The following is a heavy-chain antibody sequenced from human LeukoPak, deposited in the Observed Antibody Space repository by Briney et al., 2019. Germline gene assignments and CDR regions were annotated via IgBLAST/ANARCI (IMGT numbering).Heavy chain of an antibody. CDR1: GGPFSGYY. V-gene: IGHV4-34*01. CDR2: INHSGST. D-gene: IGHD2-15*01. Sequence: SETLSLTCGVYGGPFSGYYWSWIRQPPGKGLEWIGEINHSGSTNYNPSLKSRVTISVDTSKNQFSLKLNSVTAADTGVYYCARERDCSGGSCNADYWGQGTLVTVSS. J-gene: IGHJ4*02. CDR3: ARERDCSGGSCNADY.